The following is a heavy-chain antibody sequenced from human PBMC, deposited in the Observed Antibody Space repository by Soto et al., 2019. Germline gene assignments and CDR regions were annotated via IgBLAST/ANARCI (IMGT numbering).Heavy chain of an antibody. CDR2: ISGSGGST. J-gene: IGHJ4*02. Sequence: EVQLLESGGGLVQPGGSMRLSCAASGFTFSSYAMSWVRKAPGKGLEWVSAISGSGGSTYYADSVKGRFTISRDNSKNTLYLQMNSLRAEDTAVYYCAKDQGSSSHFDYWGQGTLVTVSS. CDR1: GFTFSSYA. V-gene: IGHV3-23*01. D-gene: IGHD6-6*01. CDR3: AKDQGSSSHFDY.